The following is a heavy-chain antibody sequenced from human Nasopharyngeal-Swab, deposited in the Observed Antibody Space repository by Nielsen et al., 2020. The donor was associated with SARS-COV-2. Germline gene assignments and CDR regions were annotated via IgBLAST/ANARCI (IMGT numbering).Heavy chain of an antibody. J-gene: IGHJ4*02. CDR1: GFTFSNAW. Sequence: GESLKISCAASGFTFSNAWMSWVRQAPGKGLEWVGRIKSKTDGGTTDYAAPVKGRFTISRDDSKNTLYLQMSSLKTEDTAVYYCVSGVSDWSITIFGVVVSSFDYWGQGTLVTVSS. CDR2: IKSKTDGGTT. CDR3: VSGVSDWSITIFGVVVSSFDY. V-gene: IGHV3-15*01. D-gene: IGHD3-3*01.